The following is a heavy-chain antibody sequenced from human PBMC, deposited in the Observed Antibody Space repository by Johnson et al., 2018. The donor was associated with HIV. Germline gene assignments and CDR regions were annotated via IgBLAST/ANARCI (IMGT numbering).Heavy chain of an antibody. CDR1: GFTFSNAW. Sequence: VQLVESGGGLVKPGGSLRLSCAASGFTFSNAWMSWVRQAPGKVLEWVGRIKSKTDGGTYYADSVKGRFTISRDNSKNTLYLQMNSLRAEDTALYYCTSDRRGSSGAVDIWGQGTMVTVSS. V-gene: IGHV3-15*05. CDR2: IKSKTDGGT. J-gene: IGHJ3*02. D-gene: IGHD1-26*01. CDR3: TSDRRGSSGAVDI.